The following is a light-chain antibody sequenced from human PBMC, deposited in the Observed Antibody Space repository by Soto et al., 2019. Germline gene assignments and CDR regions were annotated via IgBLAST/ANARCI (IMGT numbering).Light chain of an antibody. CDR1: QDITNY. Sequence: DINMNKSPSTLSASERDRVTITCQASQDITNYLNWYQQKPGKAPNLLIYGASNLETGVPSRFSGSGSGTDFTFTISSLQAEDIGTYFCQQYDSVFTFGQGTRLAI. CDR3: QQYDSVFT. V-gene: IGKV1-33*01. J-gene: IGKJ5*01. CDR2: GAS.